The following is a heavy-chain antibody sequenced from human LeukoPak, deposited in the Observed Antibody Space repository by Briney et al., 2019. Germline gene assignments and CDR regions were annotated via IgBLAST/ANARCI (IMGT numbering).Heavy chain of an antibody. D-gene: IGHD3-22*01. V-gene: IGHV1-18*01. CDR1: GYTFTSYG. J-gene: IGHJ3*02. Sequence: ASVKVSCKASGYTFTSYGISWVRRVPGQGLEWMGWISAYNGNTNYAQKLQGRVTMTTDTSTSTAYMELRSLRSDDTAVYYCARDLYPYYYDSSGYYALDAFDIWGQGTMVTVSS. CDR2: ISAYNGNT. CDR3: ARDLYPYYYDSSGYYALDAFDI.